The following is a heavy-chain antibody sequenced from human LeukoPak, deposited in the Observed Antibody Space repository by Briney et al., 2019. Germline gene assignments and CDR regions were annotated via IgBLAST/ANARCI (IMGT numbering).Heavy chain of an antibody. J-gene: IGHJ4*02. D-gene: IGHD4-17*01. CDR2: IYTSGST. Sequence: NSSQTLSLTCTVSGGSISSGSYYWSWIQQPAGKGLEWIGRIYTSGSTNYNPSLKSRVTISVDTSKNQFSLKLSSVTAADTAVYYCARENYGDYPFDYWGQGTLVTVSS. CDR1: GGSISSGSYY. V-gene: IGHV4-61*02. CDR3: ARENYGDYPFDY.